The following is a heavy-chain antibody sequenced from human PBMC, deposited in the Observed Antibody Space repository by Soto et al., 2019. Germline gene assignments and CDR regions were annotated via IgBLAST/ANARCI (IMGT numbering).Heavy chain of an antibody. D-gene: IGHD3-16*01. V-gene: IGHV4-61*01. CDR2: IYYSGST. J-gene: IGHJ6*02. CDR1: GGSVSSGSYY. Sequence: SETLSLTCTVSGGSVSSGSYYWSWIRQPPGKGLEWIGYIYYSGSTNYNPSLKSRVTISVDTSKNQFSLKLSSVTAADTAVYYCERRGLGYYYGMDVWGQGTTVTVSS. CDR3: ERRGLGYYYGMDV.